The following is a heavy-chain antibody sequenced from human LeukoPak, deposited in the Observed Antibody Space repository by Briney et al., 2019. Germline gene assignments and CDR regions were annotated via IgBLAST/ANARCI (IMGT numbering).Heavy chain of an antibody. CDR2: IYHSGST. D-gene: IGHD1-26*01. J-gene: IGHJ4*02. CDR3: ARAIEVGAMTPFDY. Sequence: SETLSLTCAVSGGSISSGGYYWGWIRQPPGKGLEWIGSIYHSGSTYYNPSLKSRVTISVDTSKNQFSLKLSSVTAADTAVYYCARAIEVGAMTPFDYWGQGTLVTVSS. CDR1: GGSISSGGYY. V-gene: IGHV4-39*07.